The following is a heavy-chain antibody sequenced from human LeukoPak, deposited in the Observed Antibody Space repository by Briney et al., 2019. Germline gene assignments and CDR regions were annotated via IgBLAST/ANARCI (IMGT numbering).Heavy chain of an antibody. V-gene: IGHV5-51*01. CDR1: GYTLMHQW. CDR3: ARHSDVIGAI. J-gene: IGHJ4*02. Sequence: GESLKISCKASGYTLMHQWIGWVRQMSGSGLEWMGIIYPRDSDTIYSPSFQGHVTISADTSINTAYLEWSSLEASDTAIYYCARHSDVIGAIWGQGTLVTVSS. CDR2: IYPRDSDT. D-gene: IGHD3-10*01.